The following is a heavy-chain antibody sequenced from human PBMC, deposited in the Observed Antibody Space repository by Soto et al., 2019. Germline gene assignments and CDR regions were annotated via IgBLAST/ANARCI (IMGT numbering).Heavy chain of an antibody. CDR1: GYTFTKFG. CDR2: ITVFNANT. CDR3: ARDRYDFWSGYQYYFDY. V-gene: IGHV1-18*01. J-gene: IGHJ4*02. D-gene: IGHD3-3*01. Sequence: QVQLVQSGAEVKKPGASVKVSCKDSGYTFTKFGISWVRQAPGQGPEWMGWITVFNANTDYVQKFQGRVTMTTDTSTSTAYMELRNLRSDDTAVYYCARDRYDFWSGYQYYFDYWGQGTLVTVSS.